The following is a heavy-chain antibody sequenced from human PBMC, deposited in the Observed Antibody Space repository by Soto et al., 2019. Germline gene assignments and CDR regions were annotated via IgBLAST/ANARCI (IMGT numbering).Heavy chain of an antibody. CDR2: IIPLLGIA. CDR3: ARDSPIGSTFSGYDAIDY. Sequence: QVQLVQSGAEVKKPGSSVKVSCKTSGGTFSNDIITWVRQAPGQGLEWMGRIIPLLGIANYAQNFKGRVMITADKSTGTADMEVNSLRSEDTAVYYCARDSPIGSTFSGYDAIDYWGQGTLVTVSS. D-gene: IGHD5-12*01. CDR1: GGTFSNDI. V-gene: IGHV1-69*08. J-gene: IGHJ4*02.